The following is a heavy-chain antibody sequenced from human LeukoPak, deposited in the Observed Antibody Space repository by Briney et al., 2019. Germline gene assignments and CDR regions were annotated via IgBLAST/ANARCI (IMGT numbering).Heavy chain of an antibody. Sequence: SVKVSCKASGGTFSSYAISWVRQAPGQGLEWMGGIIPIFGTANYAQKFQGRVTITADKSTSTAYMELSSLRSVDTAVYYCARDSILVYYYDSSGYYPNWFDPWGQGTLVTVSS. V-gene: IGHV1-69*06. D-gene: IGHD3-22*01. J-gene: IGHJ5*02. CDR3: ARDSILVYYYDSSGYYPNWFDP. CDR2: IIPIFGTA. CDR1: GGTFSSYA.